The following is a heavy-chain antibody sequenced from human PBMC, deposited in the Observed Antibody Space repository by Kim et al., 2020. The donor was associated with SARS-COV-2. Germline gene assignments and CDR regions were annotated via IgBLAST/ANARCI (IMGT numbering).Heavy chain of an antibody. J-gene: IGHJ6*02. CDR1: GYTFTSYA. D-gene: IGHD3-3*01. Sequence: ASVKVSCKASGYTFTSYAMNWVRQAPGQGLEWMGWINTNTGNPTYAQGFTGRFVFSLDTSVSTAYLQISSLKAEDTAVYYCASLSRGFWSGYASEYYYGMDVWGQGTTVTVSS. CDR3: ASLSRGFWSGYASEYYYGMDV. CDR2: INTNTGNP. V-gene: IGHV7-4-1*02.